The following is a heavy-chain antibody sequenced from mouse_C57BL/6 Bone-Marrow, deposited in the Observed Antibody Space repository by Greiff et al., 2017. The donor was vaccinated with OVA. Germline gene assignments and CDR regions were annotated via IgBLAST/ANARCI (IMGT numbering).Heavy chain of an antibody. Sequence: VQLQQPGAELVRPGTSVKLSCKASGYTFTSYWMHWVKQRPGQGLEWIGVIDPSDSYTNYNQKFKGKATLTVDTSSSTAYMQLSSLTSEDSAVYYCARVVDYWGQGTSVTVSS. J-gene: IGHJ4*01. CDR2: IDPSDSYT. CDR1: GYTFTSYW. V-gene: IGHV1-59*01. CDR3: ARVVDY.